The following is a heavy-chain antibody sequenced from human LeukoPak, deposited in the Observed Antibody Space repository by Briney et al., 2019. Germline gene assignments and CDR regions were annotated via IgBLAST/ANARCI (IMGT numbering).Heavy chain of an antibody. CDR2: INPNSGGT. CDR3: ARKGEHYYDSGNLWPAWFDL. D-gene: IGHD3-10*01. Sequence: ASVKVSCKASGYTFTGYYMHWVRQAPGQGLEWMGWINPNSGGTNYAQKFQGRVTMTRDTSISTAYMELSGLRSDDTAVYYCARKGEHYYDSGNLWPAWFDLWGQGTLVTVSS. J-gene: IGHJ5*02. CDR1: GYTFTGYY. V-gene: IGHV1-2*02.